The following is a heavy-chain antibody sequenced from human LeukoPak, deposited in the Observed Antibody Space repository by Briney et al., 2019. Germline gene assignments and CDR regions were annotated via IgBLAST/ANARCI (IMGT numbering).Heavy chain of an antibody. D-gene: IGHD3-22*01. V-gene: IGHV1-2*06. CDR2: INPNSGGT. Sequence: ASVKVSCKASGYTFTGYYMHWVRQAPGQGLEWMGRINPNSGGTNYAQKFQGRVTMTRDTSISTAYMELSRLRSDDTAVYYCARDGYSDSSVEDAFGIWGQGTMVTVSS. CDR3: ARDGYSDSSVEDAFGI. J-gene: IGHJ3*02. CDR1: GYTFTGYY.